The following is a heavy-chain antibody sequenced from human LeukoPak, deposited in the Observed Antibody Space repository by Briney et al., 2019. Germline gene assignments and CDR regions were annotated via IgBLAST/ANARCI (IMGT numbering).Heavy chain of an antibody. D-gene: IGHD3-10*01. CDR1: GGSISSYY. CDR3: AREGSGGVDY. V-gene: IGHV4-39*07. CDR2: IYYSGST. J-gene: IGHJ4*02. Sequence: SETLSLTCTVSGGSISSYYWGWIRQPPGKGLEWIGSIYYSGSTYYNPSLKSRVTISVDTSKNQFSLKLSSVTAADTAVYYCAREGSGGVDYWGQGTLVTVSS.